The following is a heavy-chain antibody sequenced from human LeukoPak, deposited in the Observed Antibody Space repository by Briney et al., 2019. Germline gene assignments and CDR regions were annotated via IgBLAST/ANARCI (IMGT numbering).Heavy chain of an antibody. CDR3: ARTNDYYDSSGYYYFDY. CDR2: INPNSGGT. J-gene: IGHJ4*02. V-gene: IGHV1-2*02. D-gene: IGHD3-22*01. CDR1: GYTFTGYY. Sequence: GASVKVSCKASGYTFTGYYMHWVRQAPGQGLEWMGWINPNSGGTNYAQKLQGRVTMTTDTSTSTAYMELRSLRSDDTAVYYCARTNDYYDSSGYYYFDYWGQGTLVTVSS.